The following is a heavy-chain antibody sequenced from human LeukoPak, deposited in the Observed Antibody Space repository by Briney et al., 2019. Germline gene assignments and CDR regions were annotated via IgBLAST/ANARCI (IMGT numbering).Heavy chain of an antibody. V-gene: IGHV3-23*01. J-gene: IGHJ4*02. CDR2: LTGDGNT. Sequence: GSLRLSCAASGFTFTSYAMSWVRPAPGKGLEWVSVLTGDGNTYYADSVKGRFTNSRDDSKNTLFLQMNSLRAEDTAVYFCAKVKWKLIGYLDYWGQGTLVTVSS. CDR1: GFTFTSYA. D-gene: IGHD1-20*01. CDR3: AKVKWKLIGYLDY.